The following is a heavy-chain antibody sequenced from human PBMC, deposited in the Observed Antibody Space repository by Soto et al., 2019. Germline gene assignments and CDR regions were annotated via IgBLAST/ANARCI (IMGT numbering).Heavy chain of an antibody. Sequence: GASVKVSCKASGGTFSSYAISWVRQAPGQGLEWMGGIIPIFGTANYAQKFQGRVTITADKSTSTAYMELSSLRSEDTAVYYCASQSGYVDYYYGMDVWGQGTTVTVPS. D-gene: IGHD5-12*01. CDR1: GGTFSSYA. J-gene: IGHJ6*02. CDR2: IIPIFGTA. V-gene: IGHV1-69*06. CDR3: ASQSGYVDYYYGMDV.